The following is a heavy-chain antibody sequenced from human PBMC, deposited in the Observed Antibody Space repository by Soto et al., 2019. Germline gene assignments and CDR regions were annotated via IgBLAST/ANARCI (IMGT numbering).Heavy chain of an antibody. CDR3: AGGIAARPLGY. J-gene: IGHJ4*02. CDR2: INHSGST. V-gene: IGHV4-34*01. Sequence: PSETLSLTCAVYGGSFSGYYWSWIRQPPGKGLEWIGEINHSGSTYYNPSLKSRVTISVDTSKNQFSLRLSSVTAADTAVYYCAGGIAARPLGYWGQGTLVTVSS. D-gene: IGHD6-6*01. CDR1: GGSFSGYY.